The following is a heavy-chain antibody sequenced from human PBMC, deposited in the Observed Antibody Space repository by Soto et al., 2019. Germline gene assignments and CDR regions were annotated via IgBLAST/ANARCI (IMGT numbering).Heavy chain of an antibody. J-gene: IGHJ4*02. V-gene: IGHV3-30-3*01. CDR2: ISYDGSNK. D-gene: IGHD6-13*01. CDR1: GFTFSSYA. Sequence: QVQLVESGGGVVQPGRSLRLSCAASGFTFSSYAMHWVRQAPGKGLEWVAVISYDGSNKYYADSVKGRFTISRDNSKNTLYLQINSRRAEDTAVYYCARDPLNIAAAGTCLDYWGQGTLVTVSS. CDR3: ARDPLNIAAAGTCLDY.